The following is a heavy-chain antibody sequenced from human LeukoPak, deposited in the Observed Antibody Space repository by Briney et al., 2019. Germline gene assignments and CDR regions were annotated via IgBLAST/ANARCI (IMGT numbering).Heavy chain of an antibody. J-gene: IGHJ6*03. Sequence: SETLSLTCTVSGGSISNSSYYWGWIRQPPGKGLEWIGSIYYSGSTYYNPSLKSRVTISVDTSKNQFSLKLSSVTAADTAVYYCARHELNTISLGYMDVWGKGTTVTVSS. V-gene: IGHV4-39*01. D-gene: IGHD3-3*01. CDR3: ARHELNTISLGYMDV. CDR1: GGSISNSSYY. CDR2: IYYSGST.